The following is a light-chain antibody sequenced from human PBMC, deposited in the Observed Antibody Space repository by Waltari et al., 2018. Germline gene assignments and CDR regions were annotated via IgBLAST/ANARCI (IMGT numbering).Light chain of an antibody. V-gene: IGKV1-39*01. CDR3: QQSDTIPHS. Sequence: DIQVTQSPSSLAASVGDRVIITCRTSQSSGKYLNWYQQKPGKAPKLLIYAASSLHSGVSSRFSGSGSGTDFTLTISSLQPEDCASYYCQQSDTIPHSFGQGTKLQIK. CDR2: AAS. J-gene: IGKJ2*01. CDR1: QSSGKY.